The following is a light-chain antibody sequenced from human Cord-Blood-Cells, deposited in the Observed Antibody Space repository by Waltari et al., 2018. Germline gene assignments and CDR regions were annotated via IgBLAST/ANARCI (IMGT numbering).Light chain of an antibody. Sequence: QSALTQPASVSGSPGQSITISCTGTSSDVVSYNLVSWYQQHPGKYSKRMIYEGSKRPSGVTNRFSGSKSGNTASLTVSGPQAEDEADYYCCSYAGSWVFGGGTRLTIL. J-gene: IGLJ3*02. CDR2: EGS. CDR1: SSDVVSYNL. V-gene: IGLV2-23*01. CDR3: CSYAGSWV.